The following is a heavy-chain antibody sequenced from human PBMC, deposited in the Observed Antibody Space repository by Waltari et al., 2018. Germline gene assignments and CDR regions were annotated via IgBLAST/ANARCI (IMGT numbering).Heavy chain of an antibody. J-gene: IGHJ5*02. CDR1: GGSISSYY. CDR2: IYTSGST. V-gene: IGHV4-4*07. CDR3: AREDSSSWYRWFDP. D-gene: IGHD6-13*01. Sequence: QVQLQESGPGLVKPSETLSLTCPVSGGSISSYYWSWIRQPAGKGLEWIGRIYTSGSTNYNPSLKSRVTMSVDTSKNQFSLKLSSVTAADTAVYYCAREDSSSWYRWFDPWGQGTLVTVSS.